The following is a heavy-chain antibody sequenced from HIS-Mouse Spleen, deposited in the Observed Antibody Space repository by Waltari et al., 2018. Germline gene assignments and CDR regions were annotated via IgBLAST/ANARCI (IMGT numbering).Heavy chain of an antibody. V-gene: IGHV3-30*04. Sequence: QVQLVESGGGVVQPGRSLRLSCAASGVPSSSDAMHWVRQAPGKGLEWVAVISYDGSNKYYADSVKGRFTISRDNSKNTLYLQMNSLRAEDTAVYYCARAGDSSGWRDFDYWGQGTLVTVSS. D-gene: IGHD6-19*01. J-gene: IGHJ4*02. CDR3: ARAGDSSGWRDFDY. CDR1: GVPSSSDA. CDR2: ISYDGSNK.